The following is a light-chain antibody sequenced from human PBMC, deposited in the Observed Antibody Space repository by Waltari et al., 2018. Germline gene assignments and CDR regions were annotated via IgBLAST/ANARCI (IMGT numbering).Light chain of an antibody. Sequence: VMTQSPATLSVSPGGRATIPCRASRSISINLVWYQQRPGQAPRLLIYGASTRATDIPARFSGSGSGTEFTLTISSLQSEDAAVYYCQQFNDWPRTFGQGTKVEVK. J-gene: IGKJ1*01. V-gene: IGKV3-15*01. CDR1: RSISIN. CDR2: GAS. CDR3: QQFNDWPRT.